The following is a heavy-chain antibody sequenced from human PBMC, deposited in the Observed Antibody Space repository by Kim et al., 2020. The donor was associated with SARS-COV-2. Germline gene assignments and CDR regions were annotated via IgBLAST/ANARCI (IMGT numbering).Heavy chain of an antibody. Sequence: SETLSLTCTVSGYSISSGYYWGWIRQPPGKGLEWIGSIYHSGSTYYNPSLKSRVTISVDTSKNQFSLKLSSVTAADTAVYYCARDKGYYGMDVWGQGTTV. CDR1: GYSISSGYY. J-gene: IGHJ6*02. CDR2: IYHSGST. CDR3: ARDKGYYGMDV. V-gene: IGHV4-38-2*02.